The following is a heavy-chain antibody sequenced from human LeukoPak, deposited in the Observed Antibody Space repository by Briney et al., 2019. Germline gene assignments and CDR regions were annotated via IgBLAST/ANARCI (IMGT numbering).Heavy chain of an antibody. CDR3: ARVVVVVPAGYNWFDP. V-gene: IGHV3-7*01. CDR1: GFTFSSYW. CDR2: IKQDGSEK. D-gene: IGHD2-2*01. J-gene: IGHJ5*02. Sequence: GGSLRLSCAASGFTFSSYWMSWVRQAPGKGLEWVANIKQDGSEKYYVDSVKGRFTISRDNAKNSLYLQMNSLRAEDTAVYYCARVVVVVPAGYNWFDPWGQGTLVTVSS.